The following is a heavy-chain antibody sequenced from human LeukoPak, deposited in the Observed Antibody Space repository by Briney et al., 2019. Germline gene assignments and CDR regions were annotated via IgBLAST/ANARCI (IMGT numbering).Heavy chain of an antibody. J-gene: IGHJ4*02. D-gene: IGHD2-21*01. CDR2: INPDTGDT. V-gene: IGHV1-2*02. CDR1: GYTFTDFY. Sequence: ASVKVSCKASGYTFTDFYIHWVRQAPGQGLGWMAWINPDTGDTNYPQKFQDRVTMTRDTSINTVYMELHSLRPDDTADYYCARSYCGDAVCSIGGYWGQGTPVTVSS. CDR3: ARSYCGDAVCSIGGY.